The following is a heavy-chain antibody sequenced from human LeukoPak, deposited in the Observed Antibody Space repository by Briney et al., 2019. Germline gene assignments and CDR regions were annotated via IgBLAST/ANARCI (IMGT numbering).Heavy chain of an antibody. J-gene: IGHJ4*02. CDR1: GFTFSSYS. V-gene: IGHV3-66*04. Sequence: GGSLRLSCAASGFTFSSYSMNWVRQAPGKGLEWVSVIYSGGSTYYADSVKGRFTISRDNSKNTLYLQMNSLRAEDTAVYYCARPVGGDSIYGYFDYWGQGTLVTVST. CDR3: ARPVGGDSIYGYFDY. CDR2: IYSGGST. D-gene: IGHD2-21*01.